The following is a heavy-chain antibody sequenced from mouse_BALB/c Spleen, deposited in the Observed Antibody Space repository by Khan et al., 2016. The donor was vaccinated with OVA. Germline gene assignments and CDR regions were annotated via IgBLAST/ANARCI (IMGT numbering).Heavy chain of an antibody. CDR2: ISSGGDYT. CDR3: ARHNYGPFAY. CDR1: GFTFSTYV. V-gene: IGHV5-9-3*01. J-gene: IGHJ3*01. D-gene: IGHD1-1*01. Sequence: EVELVESGGGLVKPGGPLKLSCAASGFTFSTYVMSWVRQTPEKRLEWVTTISSGGDYTYYPDSVKGRFTISRDPAKTTLYLQMSSLRSEDTAMYYCARHNYGPFAYWGQGTLVTVSA.